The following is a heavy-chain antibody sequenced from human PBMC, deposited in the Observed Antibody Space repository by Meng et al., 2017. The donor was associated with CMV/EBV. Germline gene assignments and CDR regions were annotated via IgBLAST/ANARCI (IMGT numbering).Heavy chain of an antibody. D-gene: IGHD3-22*01. J-gene: IGHJ4*02. Sequence: ASVKVSCKASGYTFTSYGISWVRQAPGQELEWMGWISAYNGNTNYAQKLQGRVTMTTDTSTSTAYMELRSLRSDDTAVYYCARDYSPRITMIVVAHLGYWGQGTLVTVSS. CDR3: ARDYSPRITMIVVAHLGY. CDR2: ISAYNGNT. CDR1: GYTFTSYG. V-gene: IGHV1-18*01.